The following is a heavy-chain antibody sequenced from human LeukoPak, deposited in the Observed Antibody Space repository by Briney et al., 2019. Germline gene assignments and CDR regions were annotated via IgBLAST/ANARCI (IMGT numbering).Heavy chain of an antibody. CDR3: ARGNTYYDFWSGYYTGNDAFDI. CDR2: IIPIFGTA. Sequence: ASVKVSCKASGYTFTSYYMHWVRQAPGQGLEWMGGIIPIFGTANYAQKFQGRVTITADESTSTAYMELSSLRSEDTAVYYCARGNTYYDFWSGYYTGNDAFDIWGQGTMVTVSS. V-gene: IGHV1-69*13. J-gene: IGHJ3*02. D-gene: IGHD3-3*01. CDR1: GYTFTSYY.